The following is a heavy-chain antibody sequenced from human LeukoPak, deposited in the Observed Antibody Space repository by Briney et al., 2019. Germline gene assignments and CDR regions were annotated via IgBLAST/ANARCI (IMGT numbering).Heavy chain of an antibody. CDR2: IYHIGNT. CDR1: GYSITSGYY. CDR3: ARAGYCSGVSCYSAVPGKY. J-gene: IGHJ4*02. Sequence: PETLSLTCTVSGYSITSGYYWAWIRQSPGKGLEWIGSIYHIGNTYYNPSLKSRVIILVDTSKNQFSLQLGSVTPTDTAVYDCARAGYCSGVSCYSAVPGKYWGQGALVTVSS. V-gene: IGHV4-38-2*02. D-gene: IGHD2-15*01.